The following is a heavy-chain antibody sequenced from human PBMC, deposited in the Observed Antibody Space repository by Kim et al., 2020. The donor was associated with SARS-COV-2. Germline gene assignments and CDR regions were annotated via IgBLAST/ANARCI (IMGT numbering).Heavy chain of an antibody. Sequence: GGSLRLSCAASGFAFSTYSMSWIRQAPGKGLEWVANINPDGSDKHYLDSVKGRFTISRDNAKNSVYLQMSTLRVEDTALYYCARFRAGLAYWGQGSLVTV. J-gene: IGHJ4*02. V-gene: IGHV3-7*01. CDR2: INPDGSDK. CDR1: GFAFSTYS. CDR3: ARFRAGLAY.